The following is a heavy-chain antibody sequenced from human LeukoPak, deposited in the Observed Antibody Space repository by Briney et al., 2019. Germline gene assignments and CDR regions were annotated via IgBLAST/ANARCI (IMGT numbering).Heavy chain of an antibody. CDR2: IYYSGST. Sequence: SETLSLTCTVAGGSISIYYWSWIRQPPGKGLEWIGYIYYSGSTNYNPSLKSRVTISVDTSKNQFSLKLSSVTAADTAVYYCATYSSTGIFQHWGQGTLVTVSS. J-gene: IGHJ1*01. V-gene: IGHV4-59*01. CDR1: GGSISIYY. D-gene: IGHD6-13*01. CDR3: ATYSSTGIFQH.